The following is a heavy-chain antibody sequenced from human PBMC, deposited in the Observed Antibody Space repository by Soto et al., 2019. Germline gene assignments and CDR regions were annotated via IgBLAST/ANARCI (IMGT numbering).Heavy chain of an antibody. CDR2: ISAYNGNT. D-gene: IGHD3-3*01. J-gene: IGHJ6*02. CDR1: GYTFNSYG. V-gene: IGHV1-18*01. Sequence: ASVKVSCKASGYTFNSYGISWVRQAPGQGLGWMGWISAYNGNTNYAQKLQGRVTMTTDTSTSTAYMELRSLRSDDTAVYYCARDDLILRFLEWSTPTYYYYGMDVWGQGTTVTVSS. CDR3: ARDDLILRFLEWSTPTYYYYGMDV.